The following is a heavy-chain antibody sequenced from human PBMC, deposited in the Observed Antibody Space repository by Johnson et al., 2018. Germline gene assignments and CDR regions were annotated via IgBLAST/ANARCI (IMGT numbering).Heavy chain of an antibody. V-gene: IGHV3-30*03. J-gene: IGHJ4*02. CDR2: VSYDGTTK. CDR1: GFIFSDYS. Sequence: QVQLQESGGGVVQPGRSLRLSCAASGFIFSDYSIHWVRQAPGKGLEWVAVVSYDGTTKFYNDSLKGRFSISRDNSKNTLYLQMSRLRGDDTAVYYCARGLRGDYCDYWGQGTLVTVSS. CDR3: ARGLRGDYCDY.